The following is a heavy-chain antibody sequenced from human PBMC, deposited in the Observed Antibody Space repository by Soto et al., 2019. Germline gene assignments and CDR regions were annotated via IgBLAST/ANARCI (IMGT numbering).Heavy chain of an antibody. CDR3: ASQHYYDSSGYYVGY. CDR2: IHYSGST. J-gene: IGHJ4*02. CDR1: GGSVSSNSYS. D-gene: IGHD3-22*01. V-gene: IGHV4-39*01. Sequence: PSETLSLTCTVSGGSVSSNSYSWGWIRQPPGKGLEWIGNIHYSGSTYYDSSLKSRVTISVDTSKNQFSLKLSSVTAADTAVYYCASQHYYDSSGYYVGYWGQGTLVTV.